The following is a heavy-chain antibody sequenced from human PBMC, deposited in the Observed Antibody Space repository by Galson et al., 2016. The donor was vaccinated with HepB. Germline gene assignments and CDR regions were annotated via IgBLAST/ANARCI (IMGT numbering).Heavy chain of an antibody. Sequence: SETLSLTCTVSGGSISGTTYYWGWIRQTPGGGLEWIGSIHHRGDTYYNPSLKSRLSISVDTSKNQFFLKLNSLTAADTGVYYCDTDKNGYYFDHWGQGALVTVSS. CDR2: IHHRGDT. J-gene: IGHJ4*02. CDR3: DTDKNGYYFDH. CDR1: GGSISGTTYY. V-gene: IGHV4-39*01. D-gene: IGHD3-22*01.